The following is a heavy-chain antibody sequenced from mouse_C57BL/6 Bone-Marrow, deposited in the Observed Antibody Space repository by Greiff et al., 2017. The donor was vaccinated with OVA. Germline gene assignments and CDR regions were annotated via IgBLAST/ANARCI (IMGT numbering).Heavy chain of an antibody. CDR1: GYTFTDYY. J-gene: IGHJ1*03. CDR3: ARKTYYSNYGSRIDV. Sequence: EVKLMESGPVLVKPGASVKMSCKASGYTFTDYYMNWVKQSHGKSLEWIGVINPYNGGTSYNQKFKGKATLTVDNASSTAYMELNSLTSEDSAVYYCARKTYYSNYGSRIDVWGTGTTVTVSS. CDR2: INPYNGGT. D-gene: IGHD2-5*01. V-gene: IGHV1-19*01.